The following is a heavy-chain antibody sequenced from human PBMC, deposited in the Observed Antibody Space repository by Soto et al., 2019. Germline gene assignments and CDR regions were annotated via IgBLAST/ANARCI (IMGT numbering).Heavy chain of an antibody. Sequence: GGSLRLSCAASGFTFSSYAMSWVRQAPGKGLEWVSAISGSGGSTYYADSVKGRFTISRDNSKNTLYLQMNSLRAEDTAVYYGAKVLGYCSGGSCYSYYFDYWGQGTLVTVSS. J-gene: IGHJ4*02. CDR1: GFTFSSYA. D-gene: IGHD2-15*01. V-gene: IGHV3-23*01. CDR2: ISGSGGST. CDR3: AKVLGYCSGGSCYSYYFDY.